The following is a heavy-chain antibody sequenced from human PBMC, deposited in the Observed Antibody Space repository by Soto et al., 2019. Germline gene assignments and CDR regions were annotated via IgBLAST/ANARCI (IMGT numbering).Heavy chain of an antibody. CDR2: IYYSGST. CDR1: GGSISSGGYY. D-gene: IGHD5-18*01. Sequence: SETLSLTCTVSGGSISSGGYYWSWIRQHPGKGLEWIGYIYYSGSTYYNPSLKSRVTISVDTSKNQFSLKLSSVTAADTTVYYCARGDPGYSYGFDYWGQGTLVTVSS. V-gene: IGHV4-31*03. CDR3: ARGDPGYSYGFDY. J-gene: IGHJ4*02.